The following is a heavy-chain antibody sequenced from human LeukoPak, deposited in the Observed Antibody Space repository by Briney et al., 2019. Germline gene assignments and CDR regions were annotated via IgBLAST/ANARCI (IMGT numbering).Heavy chain of an antibody. D-gene: IGHD3-10*01. J-gene: IGHJ3*02. V-gene: IGHV7-4-1*02. CDR1: GYTFTSYA. CDR3: ARPRRLLWFGELLLPDAFDI. CDR2: INTNTGNP. Sequence: GASVKVSCKASGYTFTSYAMNWVRQAPGQGLEWMGWINTNTGNPTYAQGFTGRFVFSLDTSVSTAYLQISSLKAEDTAVYYCARPRRLLWFGELLLPDAFDIWGQGTMVTVSS.